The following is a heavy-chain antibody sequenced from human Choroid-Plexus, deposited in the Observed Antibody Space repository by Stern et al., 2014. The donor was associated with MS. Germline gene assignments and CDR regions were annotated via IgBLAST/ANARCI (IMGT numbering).Heavy chain of an antibody. CDR1: GFTFGSCA. CDR2: VSYDGSNK. CDR3: AKDRQYLTYFFDH. V-gene: IGHV3-30*18. D-gene: IGHD2/OR15-2a*01. J-gene: IGHJ5*02. Sequence: DQLVESGGGVVQPGRPLRLSCVASGFTFGSCAMHWVRQAPGKGLEWAAGVSYDGSNKSYADSVKGRFTISRDNSQNTLYMQMSSLRPEDTAVYYCAKDRQYLTYFFDHWGQGSLVTVSS.